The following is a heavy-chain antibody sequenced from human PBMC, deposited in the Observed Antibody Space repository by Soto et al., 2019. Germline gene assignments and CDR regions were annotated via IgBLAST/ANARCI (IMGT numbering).Heavy chain of an antibody. V-gene: IGHV3-33*01. Sequence: QVQLVESGGGVVQPGRSLRLSCAASGFTFRNYGMHWVRQASGKGLEWLAVIWYDGSNKYYADSVKGRFTISRDNSKDTLYLEMNSLRDEDTAVYYCARDVRSRRYDLWGQGTLVTVSS. CDR1: GFTFRNYG. CDR2: IWYDGSNK. CDR3: ARDVRSRRYDL. J-gene: IGHJ5*02. D-gene: IGHD3-10*02.